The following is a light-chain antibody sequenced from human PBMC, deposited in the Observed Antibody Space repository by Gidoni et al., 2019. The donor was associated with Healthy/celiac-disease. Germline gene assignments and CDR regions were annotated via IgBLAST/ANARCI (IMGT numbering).Light chain of an antibody. CDR3: CSYAGSWV. CDR2: DVS. J-gene: IGLJ2*01. CDR1: SSDVGGYNY. V-gene: IGLV2-11*01. Sequence: QSTLPQPRSVSGSHGQSVTISCTGTSSDVGGYNYVSWYQQHPGKAPKRIIYDVSKRPSGLPDRFSGSKSGNTASLTISGLQAEDEADYYCCSYAGSWVFGGGTKLTVL.